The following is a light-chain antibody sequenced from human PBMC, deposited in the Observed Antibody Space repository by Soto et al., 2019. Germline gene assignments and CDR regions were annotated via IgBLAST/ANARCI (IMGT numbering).Light chain of an antibody. CDR2: AAS. CDR1: QGIRSW. Sequence: DRQMIESRSCVDPSVGGRVTNTSRPSQGIRSWLAWYQQXPGKAPKILIYAASSSQSGVPSRFSGSGSGTDFTFTISSLQAEDIATYFCQQYATVFTFGQGTRLEIK. CDR3: QQYATVFT. V-gene: IGKV1-12*01. J-gene: IGKJ5*01.